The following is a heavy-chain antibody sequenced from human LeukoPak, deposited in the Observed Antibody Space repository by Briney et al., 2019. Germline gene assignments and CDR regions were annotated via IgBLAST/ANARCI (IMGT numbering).Heavy chain of an antibody. D-gene: IGHD4-23*01. Sequence: PGGSLRLSCAASGFTFSGYGMHWVRQAPGKGLEWVAVISYDGSNKYYADSVKGRFTISRDNSKNTLYLQMNSPRAEDTAVYYCAKASVGYGMDVWGKGTTVTVSS. CDR2: ISYDGSNK. V-gene: IGHV3-30*18. J-gene: IGHJ6*04. CDR1: GFTFSGYG. CDR3: AKASVGYGMDV.